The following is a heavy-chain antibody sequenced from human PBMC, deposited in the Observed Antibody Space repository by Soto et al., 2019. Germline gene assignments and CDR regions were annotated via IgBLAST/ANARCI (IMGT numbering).Heavy chain of an antibody. CDR3: ARGGRRLTGNFDY. V-gene: IGHV4-30-4*01. CDR1: GGSISSGDYY. CDR2: IYYSGST. Sequence: SETLSLTCTVSGGSISSGDYYWSWIRQPPGKGLEWIGYIYYSGSTYYNPSLKSRVTISVDTSKNQFSLKLSSVTAADTAVYYCARGGRRLTGNFDYWAREPWSPSPQ. J-gene: IGHJ4*02. D-gene: IGHD7-27*01.